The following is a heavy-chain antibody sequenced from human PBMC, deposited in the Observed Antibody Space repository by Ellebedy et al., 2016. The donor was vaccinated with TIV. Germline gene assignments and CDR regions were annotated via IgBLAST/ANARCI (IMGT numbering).Heavy chain of an antibody. CDR1: GFTFSSYG. CDR2: IWYDGSNK. V-gene: IGHV3-33*01. Sequence: GESLKISCAASGFTFSSYGMHWVRQAPGKGLEWVAVIWYDGSNKYYADSVKGRFTISRDNSKNTLYLQMNSLRAEDTAVYYCARRAYGGFTNWYFDLWGRGTLVIVSS. CDR3: ARRAYGGFTNWYFDL. J-gene: IGHJ2*01. D-gene: IGHD4-23*01.